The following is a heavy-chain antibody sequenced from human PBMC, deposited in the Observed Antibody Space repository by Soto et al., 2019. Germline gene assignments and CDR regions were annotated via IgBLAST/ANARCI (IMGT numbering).Heavy chain of an antibody. J-gene: IGHJ4*02. CDR1: GFTFSSYG. CDR3: ARDHAGTTGGYQYYFDY. D-gene: IGHD1-7*01. Sequence: LRLSCAASGFTFSSYGMHWVRQAPGKGLEWVAVIWYDGSNKYYADSVKGRFTISRDNSKNTLYLQMNSLRAEDTAVYYCARDHAGTTGGYQYYFDYWGQGTLVTVSS. CDR2: IWYDGSNK. V-gene: IGHV3-33*01.